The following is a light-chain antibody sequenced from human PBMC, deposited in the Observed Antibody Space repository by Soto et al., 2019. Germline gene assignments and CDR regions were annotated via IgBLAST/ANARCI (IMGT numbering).Light chain of an antibody. CDR1: SSNIGSNT. V-gene: IGLV1-44*01. Sequence: QTVLTQPPSASGTPGQRVTISCSGSSSNIGSNTVNWYQQLPGTAPKLLIYSNNQRPSGVPDRFSGSKSGTSASLAISGLQSEDEADYYCAAWDDSLNGLVFGGGTNVTV. CDR3: AAWDDSLNGLV. J-gene: IGLJ2*01. CDR2: SNN.